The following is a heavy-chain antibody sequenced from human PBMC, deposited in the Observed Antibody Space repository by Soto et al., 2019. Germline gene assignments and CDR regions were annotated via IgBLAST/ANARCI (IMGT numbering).Heavy chain of an antibody. CDR3: AGALGNSGGHAGLDC. Sequence: ASVKVSCKASGDTFTATYIHWVRQAPGQGFKWMGWINPKSGGTNYPQKFQGRVTMTRDTSLSTVYMTLTSLTSDDTAVYYCAGALGNSGGHAGLDCCRQRPMVIVSS. CDR1: GDTFTATY. V-gene: IGHV1-2*02. CDR2: INPKSGGT. J-gene: IGHJ4*02. D-gene: IGHD5-18*01.